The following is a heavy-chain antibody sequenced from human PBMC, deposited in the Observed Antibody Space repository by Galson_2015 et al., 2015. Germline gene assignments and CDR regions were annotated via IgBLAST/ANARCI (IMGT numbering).Heavy chain of an antibody. CDR1: GFTFSGSA. CDR3: ARRDDSFDY. Sequence: SLRLSCAASGFTFSGSAMHWVRQASGKGLEWVGRIRSKANSYATAYAASVKGRFTISRDDSKNTAYLQMNSLKASDTAMYYCARRDDSFDYWGQGTLVTVSS. V-gene: IGHV3-73*01. J-gene: IGHJ4*02. D-gene: IGHD3-16*01. CDR2: IRSKANSYAT.